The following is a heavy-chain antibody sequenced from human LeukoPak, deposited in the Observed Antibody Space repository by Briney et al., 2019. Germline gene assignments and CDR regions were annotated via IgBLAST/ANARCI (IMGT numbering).Heavy chain of an antibody. V-gene: IGHV1-69*13. Sequence: RASVKVSCKASGGTFSSYAISWVRQAPGQGLEWMGGIIPIFGTANYAQKFQGRVTITADESTSTAYMELRSLRSDDTAVYYCAREGYGGNSGDFDYWGQGTLVTVSS. CDR2: IIPIFGTA. CDR1: GGTFSSYA. D-gene: IGHD4-23*01. CDR3: AREGYGGNSGDFDY. J-gene: IGHJ4*02.